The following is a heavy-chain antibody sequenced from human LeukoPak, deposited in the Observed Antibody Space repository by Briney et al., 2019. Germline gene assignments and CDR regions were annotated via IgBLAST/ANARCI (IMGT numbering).Heavy chain of an antibody. CDR1: GGSVSSGSYY. D-gene: IGHD5-24*01. V-gene: IGHV4-61*02. CDR3: ARDEDGYNDY. J-gene: IGHJ4*02. CDR2: IYTSGST. Sequence: SETLSLTCTVSGGSVSSGSYYWTWIRQPAGKGLEWIGRIYTSGSTNYNPSLKSRVTISVDTSENQFSLKLRSVTAADTAIYYCARDEDGYNDYWGQGTLVTVSS.